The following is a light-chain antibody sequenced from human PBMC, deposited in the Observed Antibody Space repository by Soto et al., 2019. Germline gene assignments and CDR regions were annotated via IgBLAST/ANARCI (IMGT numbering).Light chain of an antibody. CDR3: CSYAGSDTMI. V-gene: IGLV2-23*01. Sequence: QSALTQPASVSGSPGQSITISCTGTSSDVGDYNYVSWYQHHPGKAPKLMIYEGSKRPSGVSNRFSGSKSGNTASLTISGLQAEDEADYYCCSYAGSDTMIFGGGTKLTVL. CDR2: EGS. J-gene: IGLJ2*01. CDR1: SSDVGDYNY.